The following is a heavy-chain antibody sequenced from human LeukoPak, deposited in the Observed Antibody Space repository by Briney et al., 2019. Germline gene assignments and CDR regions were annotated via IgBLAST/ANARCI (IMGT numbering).Heavy chain of an antibody. Sequence: GASVKVSCKASGGTFSSYAISWVRQAPGQGLEWMGGIIPIFGTANYAQKFQGRVTITRDTSASTAYMELSSLRSEDTAVYYCARSSGLEYFQHWGQGTLVTVSS. CDR1: GGTFSSYA. V-gene: IGHV1-69*05. CDR3: ARSSGLEYFQH. D-gene: IGHD5/OR15-5a*01. J-gene: IGHJ1*01. CDR2: IIPIFGTA.